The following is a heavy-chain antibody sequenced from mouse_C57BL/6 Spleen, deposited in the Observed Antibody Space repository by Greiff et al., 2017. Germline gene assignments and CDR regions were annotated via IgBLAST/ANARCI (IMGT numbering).Heavy chain of an antibody. Sequence: DVKLVESGGGLVKPGGSLKLSCAASGFTFSDYGMHWVRQAPEKGLEWVAYISSGSSTIYYADTVKGRFTISRDNAKNTLFLQMTSLRSEDTAMYYCARPGDPYYYAMDYWGQGTSVTVSS. CDR3: ARPGDPYYYAMDY. V-gene: IGHV5-17*01. J-gene: IGHJ4*01. CDR1: GFTFSDYG. D-gene: IGHD3-3*01. CDR2: ISSGSSTI.